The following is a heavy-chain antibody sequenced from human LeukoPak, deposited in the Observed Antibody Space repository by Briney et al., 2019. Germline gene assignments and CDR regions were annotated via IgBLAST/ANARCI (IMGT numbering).Heavy chain of an antibody. CDR3: ARASWVSSADAVR. J-gene: IGHJ4*02. Sequence: GGSLRLSCAASGLSFTSFAMSWVRQAPARGPEWVSSLRGDGETFYADSVRGRFTLSRDGSRNTVYLQLNNLRVEDTAIYYCARASWVSSADAVRWGQGTQVTVSS. CDR1: GLSFTSFA. V-gene: IGHV3-23*01. D-gene: IGHD3-16*01. CDR2: LRGDGET.